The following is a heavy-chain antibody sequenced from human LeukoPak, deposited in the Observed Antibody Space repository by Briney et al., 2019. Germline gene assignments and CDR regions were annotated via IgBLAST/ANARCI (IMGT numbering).Heavy chain of an antibody. V-gene: IGHV4-4*07. D-gene: IGHD2-21*02. CDR3: ARLPGGDSSSVVAFDI. CDR1: GGSISSYY. CDR2: IYTSGST. J-gene: IGHJ3*02. Sequence: SETLSLTFAGSGGSISSYYWNWIRQPAGKELDWIGRIYTSGSTNYNPSLKSRVTMPVDTSKNQFSLKLRSVTAADTAVYYCARLPGGDSSSVVAFDIWGQGTMVTVSS.